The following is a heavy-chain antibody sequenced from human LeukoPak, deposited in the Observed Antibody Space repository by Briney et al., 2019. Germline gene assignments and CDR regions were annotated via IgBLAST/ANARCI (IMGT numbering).Heavy chain of an antibody. Sequence: ASVKVSCKASGYTFTNYYMHWVRQAPGQGLEWMGIINPSGGSTSYAQKFQGRVTMTRDTSTSTVYMELSSLRSEDTAVYYCARDLLWFGELGYWGQGTLVTVSS. D-gene: IGHD3-10*01. V-gene: IGHV1-46*01. J-gene: IGHJ4*02. CDR3: ARDLLWFGELGY. CDR1: GYTFTNYY. CDR2: INPSGGST.